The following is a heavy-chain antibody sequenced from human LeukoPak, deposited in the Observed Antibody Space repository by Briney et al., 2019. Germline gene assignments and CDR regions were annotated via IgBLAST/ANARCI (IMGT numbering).Heavy chain of an antibody. CDR1: GFPFSSYA. CDR2: ISGSGGST. Sequence: GGSLRLSCAASGFPFSSYAMSWVRQAPGKGLEWVSAISGSGGSTYYADSVKGRFTISRDNSKNTLYLQMNSLRAEDTAVYYCAKDRKYYYGSGSPGADYWGQGTLVTVSS. J-gene: IGHJ4*02. CDR3: AKDRKYYYGSGSPGADY. D-gene: IGHD3-10*01. V-gene: IGHV3-23*01.